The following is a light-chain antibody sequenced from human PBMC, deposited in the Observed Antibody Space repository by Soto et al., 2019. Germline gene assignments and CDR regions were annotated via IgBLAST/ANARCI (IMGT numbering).Light chain of an antibody. Sequence: QSALTHPASVSGSPGQSFTISCTGTSSDVGGYNYVSWYQQHPGKAPKLMIYEVSNRPSGVSNRFSGSKSGNTASLTISGLQAEDEADYYCSSYTSSSVVVFGGGTKLTVL. V-gene: IGLV2-14*01. CDR1: SSDVGGYNY. J-gene: IGLJ2*01. CDR3: SSYTSSSVVV. CDR2: EVS.